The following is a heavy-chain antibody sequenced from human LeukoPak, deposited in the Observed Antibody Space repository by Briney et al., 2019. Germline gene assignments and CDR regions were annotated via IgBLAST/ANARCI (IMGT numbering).Heavy chain of an antibody. J-gene: IGHJ4*02. CDR3: AARSSGSHFDY. D-gene: IGHD3-10*01. Sequence: GGSLRLSCAPSGFTFSNYAMSWVRQAPGKGLEWVSGISGSGVGTYYADSVKGRFTIARDNSKNTLYLQMNSLRAEDTAVYYCAARSSGSHFDYWGQGNLVTVSS. CDR2: ISGSGVGT. V-gene: IGHV3-23*01. CDR1: GFTFSNYA.